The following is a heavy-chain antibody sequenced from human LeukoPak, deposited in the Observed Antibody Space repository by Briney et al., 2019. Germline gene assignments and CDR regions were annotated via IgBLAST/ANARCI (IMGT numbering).Heavy chain of an antibody. Sequence: PSETLSLTCTVSGGSISSGGYYWSWIRQHPGKGLEWIGYIYYSGSTYYNPSLKSRVTISVDTSKNQFSLKLSSVTAADTAVYYCARSYVGGFWFDPWGQGTLVTVSS. CDR1: GGSISSGGYY. CDR3: ARSYVGGFWFDP. D-gene: IGHD4-23*01. V-gene: IGHV4-31*03. CDR2: IYYSGST. J-gene: IGHJ5*02.